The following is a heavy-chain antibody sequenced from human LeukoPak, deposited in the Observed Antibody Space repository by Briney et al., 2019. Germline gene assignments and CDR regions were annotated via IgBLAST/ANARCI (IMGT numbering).Heavy chain of an antibody. CDR3: ARDLRYAFDY. J-gene: IGHJ4*02. Sequence: PGGSLRLSCAASGFTFSDYSVNWVRQAPGKGLEWVSYISGSGSPISYAESVKGRFTISRDNAENSLYLQMSSLRAEDTALYFCARDLRYAFDYWSQGTLVTVSS. CDR2: ISGSGSPI. CDR1: GFTFSDYS. D-gene: IGHD5-12*01. V-gene: IGHV3-48*04.